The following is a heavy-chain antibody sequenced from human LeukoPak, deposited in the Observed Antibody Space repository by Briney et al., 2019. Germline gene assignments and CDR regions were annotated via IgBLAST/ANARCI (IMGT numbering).Heavy chain of an antibody. CDR3: ASSSLTGTTRYYFDY. Sequence: SETLSLTCTVSGGSISSGSYYWSWIQQPAGKGLEWIGRIYTSGSTNYNPSLKSRVTISVDTSKNQFSLKLSSVTAAGTAVYYCASSSLTGTTRYYFDYWGQGTLVTVSS. D-gene: IGHD1-7*01. CDR1: GGSISSGSYY. V-gene: IGHV4-61*02. CDR2: IYTSGST. J-gene: IGHJ4*02.